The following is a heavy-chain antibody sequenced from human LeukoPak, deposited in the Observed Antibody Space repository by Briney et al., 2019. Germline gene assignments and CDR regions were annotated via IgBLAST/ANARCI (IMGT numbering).Heavy chain of an antibody. V-gene: IGHV3-53*05. Sequence: GGSLRLSCAASGFTISSNYMSWVRQAPGKGLEWVSVLYGGGSTYYADSVKGRFTISRDNSKNTLYLQMNSLRGEDTAVYYCARGGTPGYSTGWIDYWGQGTLVTVSS. D-gene: IGHD6-19*01. J-gene: IGHJ4*02. CDR3: ARGGTPGYSTGWIDY. CDR1: GFTISSNY. CDR2: LYGGGST.